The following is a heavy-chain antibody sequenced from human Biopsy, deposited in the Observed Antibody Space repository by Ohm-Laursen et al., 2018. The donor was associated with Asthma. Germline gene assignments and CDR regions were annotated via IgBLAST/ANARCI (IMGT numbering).Heavy chain of an antibody. CDR1: GFTFSSFG. V-gene: IGHV3-30*03. CDR3: ARVDGVVEAATRLGGMDV. J-gene: IGHJ6*02. D-gene: IGHD2-15*01. CDR2: ISFDGSNK. Sequence: SLRLSCAASGFTFSSFGTHWVRQTPAKGLEWVAVISFDGSNKYYADSVKGRFTISRDNSKNTLYLQMTSLSAEDSAVYYCARVDGVVEAATRLGGMDVWGQGTTVTVSS.